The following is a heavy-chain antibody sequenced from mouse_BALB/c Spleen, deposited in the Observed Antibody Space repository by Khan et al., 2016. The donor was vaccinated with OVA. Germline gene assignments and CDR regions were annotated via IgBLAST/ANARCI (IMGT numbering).Heavy chain of an antibody. Sequence: VQLKESGAELVKPGASVRLSCTASGFTITDTYIHWVKQRPEQGLEWIGRIDPANGDTKYDPKFQDKATITSDTSSNTSYLQLRSLTSEDTAVFYCAHPSNDPRFFDVWGAGTTVTVSA. V-gene: IGHV14-3*02. J-gene: IGHJ1*01. CDR1: GFTITDTY. D-gene: IGHD6-1*01. CDR3: AHPSNDPRFFDV. CDR2: IDPANGDT.